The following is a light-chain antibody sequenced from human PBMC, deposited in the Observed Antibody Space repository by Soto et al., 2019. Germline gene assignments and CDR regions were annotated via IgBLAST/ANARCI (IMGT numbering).Light chain of an antibody. CDR1: SSDVGGYNY. Sequence: QSALTQPASVSGSPGQSITISCTGTSSDVGGYNYVSWYQQHPGKAPKLMIYDVSSRPSGVSNRFSGSKSGNTASLTISGLQAGDEADYYCSSYTSSSTLVFGTGTKVTVL. V-gene: IGLV2-14*01. J-gene: IGLJ1*01. CDR3: SSYTSSSTLV. CDR2: DVS.